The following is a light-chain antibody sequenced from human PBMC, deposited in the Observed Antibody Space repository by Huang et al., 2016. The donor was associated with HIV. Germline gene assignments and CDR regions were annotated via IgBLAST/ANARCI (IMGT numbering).Light chain of an antibody. V-gene: IGKV1-39*01. J-gene: IGKJ2*01. Sequence: DIQMTQSPSSLSAYVGDRVIITCRASQSISSYLSWYQQKPGKAPKRLIYAVSSLQSGVPSRFSGSGYGTDFTLTISSLQPEDFATYFCQQSYTTLGSFGQGTKLEIK. CDR3: QQSYTTLGS. CDR1: QSISSY. CDR2: AVS.